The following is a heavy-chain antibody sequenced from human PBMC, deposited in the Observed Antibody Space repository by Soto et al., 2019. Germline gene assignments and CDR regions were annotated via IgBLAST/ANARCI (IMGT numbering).Heavy chain of an antibody. CDR3: ARPLIVYPWAFDI. V-gene: IGHV4-39*01. J-gene: IGHJ3*02. CDR2: IYYSGST. D-gene: IGHD2-2*02. Sequence: SETLSLTCTVSGGSISSSSYYWGWIRQPPGKGLEWIGSIYYSGSTYYNPSLKSRVTISVDTSKNQFSLKLSSVTAADTAVYYCARPLIVYPWAFDIWGQGTMVTVSS. CDR1: GGSISSSSYY.